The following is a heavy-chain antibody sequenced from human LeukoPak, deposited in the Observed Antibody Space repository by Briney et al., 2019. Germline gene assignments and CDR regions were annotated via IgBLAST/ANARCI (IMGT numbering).Heavy chain of an antibody. CDR1: GGSFSGYY. V-gene: IGHV4-34*01. J-gene: IGHJ5*02. Sequence: SETLSLTCAVYGGSFSGYYWSWIRQPPGKGLEWIGEINHSGSTNYNPSLKSRVTLSVDTSKNQFSLKLSSVTAADTAVYYCARGDSGLVVPSSREYNWFDPWGQGTLVTVSS. CDR2: INHSGST. CDR3: ARGDSGLVVPSSREYNWFDP. D-gene: IGHD2-2*01.